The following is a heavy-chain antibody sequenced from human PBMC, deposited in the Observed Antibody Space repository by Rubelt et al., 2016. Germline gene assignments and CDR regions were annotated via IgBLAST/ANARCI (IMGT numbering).Heavy chain of an antibody. J-gene: IGHJ3*02. CDR1: GFTFSSYW. V-gene: IGHV3-74*01. Sequence: EVQLVESGGGLVQPGGSLRLSCAASGFTFSSYWMHWVRQAPGKGLVWVSRINSDGRSTSYADSVKGRLTISRDNAKDTLYLQMNSLRAEDTAVYYCARSGPDVVVPAAIRVEGDAFDIWGQGTMVTVSS. CDR2: INSDGRST. CDR3: ARSGPDVVVPAAIRVEGDAFDI. D-gene: IGHD2-2*02.